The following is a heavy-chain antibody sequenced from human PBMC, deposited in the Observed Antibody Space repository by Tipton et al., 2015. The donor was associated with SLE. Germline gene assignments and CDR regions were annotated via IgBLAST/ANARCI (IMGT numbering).Heavy chain of an antibody. Sequence: TLSLTCTVSGGSISSGSYYWSWIRQPAGKGLEWIGNIYSSGSTNYNPSLKSRVTISVDTSNNEFSLNLKSVTAADTAVYYCARGGRFLEWLTYWCQGTLVTVSS. CDR3: ARGGRFLEWLTY. V-gene: IGHV4-61*09. J-gene: IGHJ4*02. CDR1: GGSISSGSYY. D-gene: IGHD3-3*01. CDR2: IYSSGST.